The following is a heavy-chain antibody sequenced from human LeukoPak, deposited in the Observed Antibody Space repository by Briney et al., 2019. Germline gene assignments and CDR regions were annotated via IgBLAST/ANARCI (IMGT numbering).Heavy chain of an antibody. CDR3: ARGLSYYYDSSGYPNWFDP. Sequence: PSETLSLTCAVYGGSFSGYYWSWIRQPPGKGLEWIGETNHSGSTNYNPSLKSRVTISVDTSKNQFSLKLSSVTAADTAVYYCARGLSYYYDSSGYPNWFDPWGQGTLVTVSS. CDR1: GGSFSGYY. V-gene: IGHV4-34*01. CDR2: TNHSGST. J-gene: IGHJ5*02. D-gene: IGHD3-22*01.